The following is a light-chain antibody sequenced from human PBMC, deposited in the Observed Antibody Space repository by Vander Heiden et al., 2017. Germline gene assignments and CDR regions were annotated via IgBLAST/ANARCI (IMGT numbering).Light chain of an antibody. V-gene: IGKV1-39*01. CDR3: QQSYNTRWT. Sequence: DIQMTQSPSSLSASVGDRVIITCRASQSISSSLNWYQQKPGKAPKLLIYAASSLQSGVPSRFSGSGSGTDLTLTISSLQPEDFATYYCQQSYNTRWTFGQGTKVEIK. CDR1: QSISSS. J-gene: IGKJ1*01. CDR2: AAS.